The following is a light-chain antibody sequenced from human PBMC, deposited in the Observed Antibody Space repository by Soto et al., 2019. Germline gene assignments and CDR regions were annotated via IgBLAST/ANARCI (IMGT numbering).Light chain of an antibody. V-gene: IGLV2-14*01. J-gene: IGLJ1*01. CDR1: SSDVSGYNY. Sequence: QSVLRQPPSVSGSPGQSITISCTGTSSDVSGYNYVSWYQQHPGKAPKLMIYEVSNRPSGVSNRFSGSKSGNTASLTISGLQAEDEADYYCSSYTSSSTRHVFGTGTKVTVL. CDR2: EVS. CDR3: SSYTSSSTRHV.